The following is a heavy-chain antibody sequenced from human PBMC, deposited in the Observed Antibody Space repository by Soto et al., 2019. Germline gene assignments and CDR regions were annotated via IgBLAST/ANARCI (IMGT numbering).Heavy chain of an antibody. J-gene: IGHJ3*02. CDR2: IKSKTDGGTT. CDR3: TTPQVGRYFFLDAFDI. CDR1: GFTFSNAW. V-gene: IGHV3-15*01. D-gene: IGHD1-26*01. Sequence: GGSLRLSCAASGFTFSNAWMSWVRQAPGKGLEWVGRIKSKTDGGTTDYAAPVKGRFTISRDESKNTLNLQMNSLKTEDTAVYYCTTPQVGRYFFLDAFDIWGQGTMVTVSS.